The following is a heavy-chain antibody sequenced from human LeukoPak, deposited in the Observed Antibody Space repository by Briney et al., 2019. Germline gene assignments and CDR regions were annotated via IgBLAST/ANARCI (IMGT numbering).Heavy chain of an antibody. V-gene: IGHV1-2*02. CDR3: ATNHHSSGNPGGY. J-gene: IGHJ4*02. Sequence: WASVKVSCKSSGYTFTGYYMHWVRQAPGQGLEWMGWIDPNSGGTNSAQKFQGRVTMTRDTSISTAYMELSRLRSDDTAVYYCATNHHSSGNPGGYWGQGTLVTVSS. CDR2: IDPNSGGT. CDR1: GYTFTGYY. D-gene: IGHD3-22*01.